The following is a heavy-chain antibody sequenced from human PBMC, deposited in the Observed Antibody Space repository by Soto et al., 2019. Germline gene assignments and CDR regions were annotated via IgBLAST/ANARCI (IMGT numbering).Heavy chain of an antibody. V-gene: IGHV4-34*01. Sequence: PSETLSFTCAFYCGSFIGYYWSWIRQPPGKGLEWIGEINHSGSTNYNPSLKSRVTISVDTSKNQFSLKLSSVTAADTAVYYCASVSGSPPYFDSWGQGTLVTVSS. CDR3: ASVSGSPPYFDS. CDR1: CGSFIGYY. D-gene: IGHD3-22*01. J-gene: IGHJ4*02. CDR2: INHSGST.